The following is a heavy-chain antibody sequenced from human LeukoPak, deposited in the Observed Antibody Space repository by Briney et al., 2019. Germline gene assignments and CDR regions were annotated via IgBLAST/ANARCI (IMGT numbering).Heavy chain of an antibody. V-gene: IGHV4-59*08. D-gene: IGHD5-18*01. CDR2: IYNSGST. CDR3: ARQGPGYSYANYYFDY. CDR1: GDYISTYY. J-gene: IGHJ4*02. Sequence: SETLSLTCTVSGDYISTYYWNWIRQSPGKGLEWMGYIYNSGSTNYNPSLKSRVTISVDTSKNQFSLMLTSVTAADTAVYYCARQGPGYSYANYYFDYWGQGTVVTVSS.